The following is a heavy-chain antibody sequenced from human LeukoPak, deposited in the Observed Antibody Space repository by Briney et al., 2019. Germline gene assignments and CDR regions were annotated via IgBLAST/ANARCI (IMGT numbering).Heavy chain of an antibody. V-gene: IGHV3-11*01. CDR1: GFMFSDYY. D-gene: IGHD3-22*01. CDR3: SRGAEASGYPLFQY. CDR2: IKTNGVTT. J-gene: IGHJ4*02. Sequence: PGGSLRLFCAASGFMFSDYYMTWVRQAPGKGLEWISFIKTNGVTTYDADSVKGRFTISRGNAKNTLYLRMDSLRAEDTAIYYCSRGAEASGYPLFQYWGQGVLVTVSS.